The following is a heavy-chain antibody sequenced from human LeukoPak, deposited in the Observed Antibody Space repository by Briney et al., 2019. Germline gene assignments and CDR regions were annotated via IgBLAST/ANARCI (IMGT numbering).Heavy chain of an antibody. CDR2: ISSSSSTI. D-gene: IGHD3-22*01. V-gene: IGHV3-48*01. J-gene: IGHJ4*02. Sequence: GGSLRLSCAASGFTFSSYSMNWVRQAPGKGLEWVSYISSSSSTIYYADSVKGRFTISRDNAKNSLYLQMNSLRAEDTAVYYCGRVYYDSGPAYWGKGTLVPVSS. CDR1: GFTFSSYS. CDR3: GRVYYDSGPAY.